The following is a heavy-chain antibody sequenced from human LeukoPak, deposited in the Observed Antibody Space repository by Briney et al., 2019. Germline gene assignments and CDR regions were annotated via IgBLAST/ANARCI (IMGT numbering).Heavy chain of an antibody. J-gene: IGHJ4*02. V-gene: IGHV3-66*01. CDR1: GFTFSSYS. Sequence: GGSLRLSCAASGFTFSSYSMNWVRQAPGKGLEWVSVIYSGGSTYYADSVKGRFTISRDNSKNTLYLQMNSLRAEDTAVYYCARDFDYWGQGTLVTVSS. CDR2: IYSGGST. CDR3: ARDFDY.